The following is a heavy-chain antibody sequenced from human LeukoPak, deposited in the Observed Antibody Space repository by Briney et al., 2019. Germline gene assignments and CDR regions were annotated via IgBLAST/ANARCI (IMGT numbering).Heavy chain of an antibody. V-gene: IGHV1-2*06. CDR2: INPNSGGT. Sequence: ASVKVSCKASGYTFTGYYMHWVRQAPGQGLEWMGRINPNSGGTNYAQKFQGRVTMTRDTSISTAYMELSRLRSDDTAVYYCASPNYYDSSGAFDIWGQGTMVTVSS. CDR3: ASPNYYDSSGAFDI. D-gene: IGHD3-22*01. CDR1: GYTFTGYY. J-gene: IGHJ3*02.